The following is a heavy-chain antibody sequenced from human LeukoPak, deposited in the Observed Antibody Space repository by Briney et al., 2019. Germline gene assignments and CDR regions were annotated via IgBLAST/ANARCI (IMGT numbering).Heavy chain of an antibody. D-gene: IGHD4-17*01. V-gene: IGHV4-34*01. CDR2: INRSGST. CDR1: GGSFSGYY. J-gene: IGHJ3*02. CDR3: ASNDYGDYGAFDI. Sequence: SETLSLTCAVYGGSFSGYYWSWIRQPPGKGLEWIGEINRSGSTNYNPSLKSRVTISVDTSKNQFSLKLSSVTAADTAVYYCASNDYGDYGAFDIWGQGTMVTVSS.